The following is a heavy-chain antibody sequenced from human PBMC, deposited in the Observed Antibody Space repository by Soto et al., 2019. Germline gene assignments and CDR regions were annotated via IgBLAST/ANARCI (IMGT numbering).Heavy chain of an antibody. Sequence: QVQLVQSGAEVKKPGSSVKVSCKASGGTFSSYAISWVRQAPGQGLEWMGGIIPIFGTANYAQKFQGRVTITADETTSTAYMELSSLRSEDTAVYYCARGGGTIFGVVNDAFDIWGQGTMVTVSS. CDR2: IIPIFGTA. D-gene: IGHD3-3*01. J-gene: IGHJ3*02. CDR1: GGTFSSYA. CDR3: ARGGGTIFGVVNDAFDI. V-gene: IGHV1-69*01.